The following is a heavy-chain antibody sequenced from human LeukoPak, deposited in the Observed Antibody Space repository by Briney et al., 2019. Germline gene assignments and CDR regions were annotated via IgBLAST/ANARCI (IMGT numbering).Heavy chain of an antibody. J-gene: IGHJ4*01. Sequence: GGSLRLSCAASGFTFNTYAIHWVRQAPGKGLEWVALIWYDGSNRDYADSVKGRFTVSRDNSKNTVYLQMNSLSPEDTAVYYCAKCGPYSSKWYFTLIAYWGHGTLVTVSS. V-gene: IGHV3-30*02. CDR1: GFTFNTYA. CDR2: IWYDGSNR. D-gene: IGHD6-13*01. CDR3: AKCGPYSSKWYFTLIAY.